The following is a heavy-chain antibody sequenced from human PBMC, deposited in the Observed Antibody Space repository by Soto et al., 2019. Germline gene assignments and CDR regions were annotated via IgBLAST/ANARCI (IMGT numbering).Heavy chain of an antibody. CDR2: MYSGGET. D-gene: IGHD2-2*01. CDR1: GFSVGISY. Sequence: PGGSLRLSCEGSGFSVGISYMSWVRQVPGKGLEWVSIMYSGGETYYAASVKGRFTISRDNSNNTLYLQMSSLRAEDTAVYYCAKRKYCPSTTFFDCWGQGTQVTVSS. J-gene: IGHJ4*02. CDR3: AKRKYCPSTTFFDC. V-gene: IGHV3-66*01.